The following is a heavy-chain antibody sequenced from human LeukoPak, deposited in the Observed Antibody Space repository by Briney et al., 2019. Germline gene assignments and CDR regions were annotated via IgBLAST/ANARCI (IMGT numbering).Heavy chain of an antibody. V-gene: IGHV3-7*01. J-gene: IGHJ4*02. Sequence: GGSLRLSCAASGLTFSTYWMSWVRQAPGKGLEWVGNINQDGSEKYYVDSVKGRFTISRDNARNSLDLQMNSLRAEDTAVYYCARDSRSVPSSTSCSFFDSWGQGTLVIVSS. CDR1: GLTFSTYW. CDR3: ARDSRSVPSSTSCSFFDS. CDR2: INQDGSEK. D-gene: IGHD2-2*01.